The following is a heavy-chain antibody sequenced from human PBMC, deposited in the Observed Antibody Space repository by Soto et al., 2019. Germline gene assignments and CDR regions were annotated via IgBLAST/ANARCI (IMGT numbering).Heavy chain of an antibody. CDR3: ARELPLYFDY. CDR2: ISYDGSNK. J-gene: IGHJ4*02. D-gene: IGHD1-26*01. CDR1: GFTFSSYA. Sequence: QVQLVESGGGVVQPGRSLRLSCAASGFTFSSYAMHWVRQAPGKGLEWVAVISYDGSNKYYADSVKGRFTISRDNSKNTLYLQMISLRAEDTAVYYCARELPLYFDYWGQGTLVTVSS. V-gene: IGHV3-30-3*01.